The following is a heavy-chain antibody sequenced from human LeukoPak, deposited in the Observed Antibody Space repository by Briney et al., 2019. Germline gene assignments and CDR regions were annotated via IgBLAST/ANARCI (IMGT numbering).Heavy chain of an antibody. CDR2: ISAYNGNT. Sequence: ASVKVSCKASGYTFTSYGISWARQAPGQGLEWMGWISAYNGNTNYAQKLQGRVTMTTDTSTSTAYMELRSLRSDDTAVYYCAIPDYYDSSGYYYGLGYWGRETLVTVSS. CDR1: GYTFTSYG. J-gene: IGHJ4*02. V-gene: IGHV1-18*01. CDR3: AIPDYYDSSGYYYGLGY. D-gene: IGHD3-22*01.